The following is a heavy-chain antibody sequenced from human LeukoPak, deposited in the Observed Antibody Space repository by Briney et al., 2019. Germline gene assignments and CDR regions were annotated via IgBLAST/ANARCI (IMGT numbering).Heavy chain of an antibody. CDR1: GLTFNNYA. D-gene: IGHD3-16*01. CDR2: ISKSGDHT. Sequence: PGGSLRLSCAVSGLTFNNYAMSWVRQAPGKGLEWVSAISKSGDHTYYAASAKGRFTIYRDNSKNTQYLQMNSLRAEDMAVYYCATSWGPDTSAFRWGRDGMDVWGQGTTVIVS. J-gene: IGHJ6*02. CDR3: ATSWGPDTSAFRWGRDGMDV. V-gene: IGHV3-23*01.